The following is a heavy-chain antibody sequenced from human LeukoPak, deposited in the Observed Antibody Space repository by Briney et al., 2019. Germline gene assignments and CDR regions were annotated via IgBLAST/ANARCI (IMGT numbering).Heavy chain of an antibody. D-gene: IGHD2-15*01. J-gene: IGHJ4*02. CDR2: IKQDGSEK. V-gene: IGHV3-7*01. CDR3: ARVADCTGGSCYSGVVYFDY. CDR1: GFTFSSYW. Sequence: GGSLRLSCAASGFTFSSYWMSWVRQAPGKGLEWVANIKQDGSEKYYVGSVKGRFTISRDNAKNSLYLQMNSLRAEDTAVYYCARVADCTGGSCYSGVVYFDYWGQGTLVTVSS.